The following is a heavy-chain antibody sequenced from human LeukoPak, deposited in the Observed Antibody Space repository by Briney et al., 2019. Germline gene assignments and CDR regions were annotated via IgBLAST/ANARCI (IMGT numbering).Heavy chain of an antibody. CDR1: GGSISSYY. D-gene: IGHD6-19*01. CDR3: ARAYSSGWYWMFDP. Sequence: SETLSLTCTVSGGSISSYYWSWIRQPAGKGLEWIGYIYYSGSTNYNPSLKSRVTISVDTSKNQFSLKLSSVTAADTAVYYCARAYSSGWYWMFDPWGQGTLVTVSS. V-gene: IGHV4-59*01. J-gene: IGHJ5*02. CDR2: IYYSGST.